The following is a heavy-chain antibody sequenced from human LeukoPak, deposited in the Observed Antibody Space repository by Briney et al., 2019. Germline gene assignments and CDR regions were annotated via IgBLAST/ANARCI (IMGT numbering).Heavy chain of an antibody. CDR2: INHSGST. V-gene: IGHV4-34*01. CDR3: ARTTEGGYTYGYFYYYYMDV. D-gene: IGHD5-18*01. CDR1: GGSFSGYY. J-gene: IGHJ6*03. Sequence: SETLSLTCAVYGGSFSGYYWSWIRQPPGKGLEWIGEINHSGSTNYNPSLKSRVTISVDTSKNQFSLKLSSVTAADTAVYYCARTTEGGYTYGYFYYYYMDVWGKGTTVTISS.